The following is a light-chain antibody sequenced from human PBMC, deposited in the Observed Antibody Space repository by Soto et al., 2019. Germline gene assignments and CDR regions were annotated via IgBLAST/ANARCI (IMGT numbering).Light chain of an antibody. J-gene: IGKJ1*01. CDR2: DAS. CDR1: ESVSNW. CDR3: QQCNSYPWT. Sequence: DIQLTQSPSTLSASVGDRVSITCRANESVSNWLAWYQQKPGKAPKLLISDASILESGVPSRFSGSGSGTEFTLTISSLQPDDFATYYCQQCNSYPWTFGQGTKVDI. V-gene: IGKV1-5*01.